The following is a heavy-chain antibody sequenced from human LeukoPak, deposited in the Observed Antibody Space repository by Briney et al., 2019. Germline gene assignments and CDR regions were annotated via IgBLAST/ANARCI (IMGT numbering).Heavy chain of an antibody. CDR2: IYSGGST. CDR1: GFTASSNY. Sequence: GGSLRLSCAASGFTASSNYMSWVRQAPGKGLEWVSVIYSGGSTYYADSVKGRFTISRDNSKNTLYLQMNSLRAEDAAVYFCAKAPVTSCRGAYCYPFDSWGQGTLVTVSS. V-gene: IGHV3-66*01. CDR3: AKAPVTSCRGAYCYPFDS. D-gene: IGHD2-21*01. J-gene: IGHJ4*02.